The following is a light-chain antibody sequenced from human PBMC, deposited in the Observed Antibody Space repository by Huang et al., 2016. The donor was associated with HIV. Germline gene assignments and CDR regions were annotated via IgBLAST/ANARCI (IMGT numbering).Light chain of an antibody. Sequence: IQLTQSPSSLSASVGDRVTITCRANQAIGTYLAWYQPKPGKAPELLLNSSSTLRSGVPSRFSGGGSGTDFTLTITSLQPEDFASYSCQHLYTFGGGTKVEIK. V-gene: IGKV1-9*01. CDR1: QAIGTY. CDR3: QHLYT. CDR2: SSS. J-gene: IGKJ4*01.